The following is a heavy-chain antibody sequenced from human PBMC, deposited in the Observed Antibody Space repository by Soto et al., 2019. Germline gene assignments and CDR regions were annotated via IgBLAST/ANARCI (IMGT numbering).Heavy chain of an antibody. Sequence: PSETLSLTCAVYGGSFSGYYWSWIRQPPGKGLEWIGEINHSGSTNYNPSLKSRVTISVDTSKNQFSLKLSSVTAADTAVYYCARVRYSYGSWEPLFGPFDYWGQGTLVTSPQ. D-gene: IGHD5-18*01. CDR2: INHSGST. V-gene: IGHV4-34*01. J-gene: IGHJ4*02. CDR3: ARVRYSYGSWEPLFGPFDY. CDR1: GGSFSGYY.